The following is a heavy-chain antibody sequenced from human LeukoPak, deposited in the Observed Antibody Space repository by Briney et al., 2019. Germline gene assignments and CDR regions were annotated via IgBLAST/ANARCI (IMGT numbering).Heavy chain of an antibody. J-gene: IGHJ4*02. D-gene: IGHD6-6*01. Sequence: GGVLRLSCAASGFTFSSYATHWVRQAPGKGLEWVAVISYDGSNKYYADSVKGRFTISRDNSKNTLYLQMNSLRAEDTAVYYCARGSLREYSSSPEGGDYFDYWGQGTLVTVSS. CDR3: ARGSLREYSSSPEGGDYFDY. V-gene: IGHV3-30-3*01. CDR1: GFTFSSYA. CDR2: ISYDGSNK.